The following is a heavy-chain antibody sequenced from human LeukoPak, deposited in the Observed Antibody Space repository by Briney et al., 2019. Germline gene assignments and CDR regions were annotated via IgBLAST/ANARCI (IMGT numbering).Heavy chain of an antibody. CDR3: AKDFGPAAAAYYFDY. J-gene: IGHJ4*02. D-gene: IGHD2-2*01. Sequence: GGSLRLSCAASGFTFSSYGMLWVRQAPGKGLEWVAVISYDGNNKYHADSVRGRFTISRDNSKNTLYLQMNSLRAEDTAVYYCAKDFGPAAAAYYFDYWGQGTLATVSS. CDR1: GFTFSSYG. CDR2: ISYDGNNK. V-gene: IGHV3-30*18.